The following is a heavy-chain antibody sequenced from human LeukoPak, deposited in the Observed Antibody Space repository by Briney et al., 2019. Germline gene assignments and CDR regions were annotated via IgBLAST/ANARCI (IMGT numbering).Heavy chain of an antibody. CDR2: IWYDGSDK. V-gene: IGHV3-33*08. CDR3: ARLSGMDV. Sequence: PGGSLRLSCAASGFTFSSYAMHWVRQAPGKGLEWVAVIWYDGSDKYYADSVKGRFTISRDNSKNTLYLQMNSLRAEDTALYYCARLSGMDVWGQGTTVTVSS. CDR1: GFTFSSYA. J-gene: IGHJ6*02.